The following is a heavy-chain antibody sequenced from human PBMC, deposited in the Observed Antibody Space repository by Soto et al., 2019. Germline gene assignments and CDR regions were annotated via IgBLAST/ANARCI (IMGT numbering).Heavy chain of an antibody. V-gene: IGHV1-18*01. CDR2: ISAYNGST. Sequence: GASVKVSCKASGYTFTSYGIIWVRQAPGQGLEWMGWISAYNGSTNYAQKLQGRVTMTTDTSTSTAYMELRSLSSDDTAVYYCAREGDVPYYYSGMDVWGQGTTVTVSS. D-gene: IGHD2-21*02. J-gene: IGHJ6*02. CDR3: AREGDVPYYYSGMDV. CDR1: GYTFTSYG.